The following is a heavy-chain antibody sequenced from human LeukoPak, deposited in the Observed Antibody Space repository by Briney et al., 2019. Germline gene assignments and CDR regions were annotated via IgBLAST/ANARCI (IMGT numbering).Heavy chain of an antibody. J-gene: IGHJ6*03. V-gene: IGHV3-23*01. CDR2: ISGSGGAT. D-gene: IGHD2-2*01. CDR1: GFTFSSYA. CDR3: ATSGGFVLPNAITGNWYMDV. Sequence: GGSLRLSCAASGFTFSSYAMSWVRQAPGKGLEWVSGISGSGGATYYADSVKGRFTISRDNSKNTLYLQMHSLRAEDTAVYFCATSGGFVLPNAITGNWYMDVWGRGTTVTVSS.